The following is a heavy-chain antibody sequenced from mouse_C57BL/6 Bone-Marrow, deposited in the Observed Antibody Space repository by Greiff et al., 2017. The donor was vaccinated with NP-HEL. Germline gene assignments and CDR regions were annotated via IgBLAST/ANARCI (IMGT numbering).Heavy chain of an antibody. CDR1: GYTFTDYY. CDR3: ARRVWDRAMDY. V-gene: IGHV1-19*01. D-gene: IGHD3-3*01. Sequence: VQLQQSGPVLVKPGASVKMSCKASGYTFTDYYMNWVKQSHGKSLEWIGVINPYNGGTSYNQKFKGKATLTVDKSSSTAYMELNSLTSEDSAVYYCARRVWDRAMDYWGQGTSVTVSS. CDR2: INPYNGGT. J-gene: IGHJ4*01.